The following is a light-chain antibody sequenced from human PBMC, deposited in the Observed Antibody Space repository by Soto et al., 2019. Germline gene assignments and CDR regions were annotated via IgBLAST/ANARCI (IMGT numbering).Light chain of an antibody. Sequence: DIQMTQSPSSLSASVGDRVTITCRASQGVSTYLIWYQQRQGSPPKLLIYAASNVLGGVPSRFSGSGSGTNFTLTINSLQPEDCATYYCQQSYRTPHTFGQGTKLE. CDR1: QGVSTY. J-gene: IGKJ2*01. CDR2: AAS. CDR3: QQSYRTPHT. V-gene: IGKV1-39*01.